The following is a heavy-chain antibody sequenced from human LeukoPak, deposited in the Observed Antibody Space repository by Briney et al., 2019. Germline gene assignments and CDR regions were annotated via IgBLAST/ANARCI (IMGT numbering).Heavy chain of an antibody. CDR1: GGSFNGYY. CDR3: ARVNGISWFDP. J-gene: IGHJ5*02. Sequence: PSETLSLTCAVYGGSFNGYYWTWIRQAPGKGLEWVSYISSSDTTIYADSVKGRFTISRDNAKNSLYLQLNSLRAEDTAVYYCARVNGISWFDPWGQGTLVTVSS. V-gene: IGHV3-11*04. CDR2: ISSSDTTI. D-gene: IGHD4-23*01.